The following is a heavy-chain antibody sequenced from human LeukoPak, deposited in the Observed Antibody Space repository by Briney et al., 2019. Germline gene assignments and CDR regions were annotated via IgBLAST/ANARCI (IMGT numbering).Heavy chain of an antibody. D-gene: IGHD2/OR15-2a*01. CDR2: ISTSNGNS. V-gene: IGHV1-18*01. CDR1: GYTFITQG. J-gene: IGHJ4*02. Sequence: ASVQVSCKASGYTFITQGISWVRQAPGQGLEWMGWISTSNGNSKYAQKFQGRVTMTTDTSATTVYMELTSLRSDDTAVYYCARDWGPANSIDFDYWGQGTLVTVSS. CDR3: ARDWGPANSIDFDY.